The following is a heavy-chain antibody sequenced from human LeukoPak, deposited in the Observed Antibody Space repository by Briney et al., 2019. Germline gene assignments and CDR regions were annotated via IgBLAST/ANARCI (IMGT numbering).Heavy chain of an antibody. CDR2: ISGSGGST. D-gene: IGHD6-13*01. CDR3: AKVYVGSWYAYDH. Sequence: GGSLRLSCVASGFTFSSYVMIWVRQAPGKGLEWVSLISGSGGSTDSADSVKGRFTISRDNRRNSLYLHMNSLRTEDTALYFCAKVYVGSWYAYDHWGQGTLVTVSS. CDR1: GFTFSSYV. V-gene: IGHV3-23*01. J-gene: IGHJ4*02.